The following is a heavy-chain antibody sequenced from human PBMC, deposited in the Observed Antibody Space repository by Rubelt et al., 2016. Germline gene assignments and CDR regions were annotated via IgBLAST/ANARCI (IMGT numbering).Heavy chain of an antibody. CDR3: ASLSSSSHDAVDI. Sequence: EVQLVQSGAEVKKPGESLKISCKGSGYTFTTYWIGGVRQMPGKGLEWMGIIYPGDSDPRYSPSFQGQVTISADKSINTAYLQWSSMKASDTAMYYCASLSSSSHDAVDIWGQGTMVTVSS. CDR2: IYPGDSDP. V-gene: IGHV5-51*01. CDR1: GYTFTTYW. D-gene: IGHD6-6*01. J-gene: IGHJ3*02.